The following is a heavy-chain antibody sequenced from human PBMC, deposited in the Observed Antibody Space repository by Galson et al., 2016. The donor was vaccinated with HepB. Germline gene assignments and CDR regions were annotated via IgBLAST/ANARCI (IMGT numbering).Heavy chain of an antibody. V-gene: IGHV3-30*18. CDR2: ISYDGNNK. CDR1: GFTFRRYG. D-gene: IGHD2-15*01. J-gene: IGHJ6*02. CDR3: TKGGGGNCNGGSCLLNSGLDV. Sequence: SLRLSCAASGFTFRRYGMHWVRQAPGKGLEWVAVISYDGNNKYYTDFVRGRFTISRDNPKNTLYLQMNSLRAEDTALYYCTKGGGGNCNGGSCLLNSGLDVWGQGTTVTVSS.